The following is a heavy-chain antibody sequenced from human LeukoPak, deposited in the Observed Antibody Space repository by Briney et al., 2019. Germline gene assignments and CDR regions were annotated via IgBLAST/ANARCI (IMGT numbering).Heavy chain of an antibody. J-gene: IGHJ4*02. V-gene: IGHV4-59*01. CDR2: IYYSGST. D-gene: IGHD1-26*01. CDR1: GGSISSYY. CDR3: ARDSGRYYGFDY. Sequence: PSETLSLTCTVSGGSISSYYWSWLRQPPGKGLEWLGYIYYSGSTNYNPSLKSRVTMSVHTSKNQFSLKLSSVTAVDTAVYYCARDSGRYYGFDYWGQGTLVTVSS.